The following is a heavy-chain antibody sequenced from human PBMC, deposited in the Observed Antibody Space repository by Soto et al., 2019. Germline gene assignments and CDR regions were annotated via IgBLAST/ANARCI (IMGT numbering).Heavy chain of an antibody. J-gene: IGHJ3*02. Sequence: ASVKVSCKASGYTFTGYYMHWVRQAPGQGLEWMGWINPNSGGTNYAQKFQGWVTMTRDTSISTVYMELSRLRSDDTAVYYCARDLDSSGYYAFDIWGQGTMVPVS. CDR1: GYTFTGYY. CDR3: ARDLDSSGYYAFDI. V-gene: IGHV1-2*04. D-gene: IGHD3-22*01. CDR2: INPNSGGT.